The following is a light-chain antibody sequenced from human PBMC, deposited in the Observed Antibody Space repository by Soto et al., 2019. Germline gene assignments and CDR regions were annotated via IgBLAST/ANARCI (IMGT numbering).Light chain of an antibody. CDR2: DAS. J-gene: IGKJ1*01. Sequence: DIQMTQSPAALSAFVGDRVTITCRASESISRRLDWYQHTPGKAPKLLIYDASALQSGVPTRFSGSGSGTEFSLTISSLQPDDSATYYCQHYSSHSGTFGQGTKVEIK. V-gene: IGKV1-5*01. CDR3: QHYSSHSGT. CDR1: ESISRR.